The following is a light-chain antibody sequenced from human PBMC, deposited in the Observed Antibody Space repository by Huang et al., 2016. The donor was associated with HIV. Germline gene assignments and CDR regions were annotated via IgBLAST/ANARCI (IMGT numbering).Light chain of an antibody. V-gene: IGKV1-17*03. CDR2: AAS. CDR3: LQYNTYPLT. CDR1: QDISNS. J-gene: IGKJ3*01. Sequence: DIQMTQSPSAISASVGEKVTIPCRASQDISNSLAWFQQRPGKVPKRLIFAASSLQSGVPSRFSGSGAGTDFTLTVNSLQPEDFATYYCLQYNTYPLTFGPGTKVD.